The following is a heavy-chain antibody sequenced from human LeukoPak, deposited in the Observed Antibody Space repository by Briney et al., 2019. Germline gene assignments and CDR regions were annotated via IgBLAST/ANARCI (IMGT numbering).Heavy chain of an antibody. CDR3: ARDEGWFDP. Sequence: KPSETLSLTCTVSGGSISSYYWSWIRQPPGKGLEWIGYIYYSGSTNYNPSLKSRVTISVDTSKNQSSLKLNSVTAADTAVYYCARDEGWFDPWGQGTLVTVSS. J-gene: IGHJ5*02. V-gene: IGHV4-59*12. CDR2: IYYSGST. CDR1: GGSISSYY.